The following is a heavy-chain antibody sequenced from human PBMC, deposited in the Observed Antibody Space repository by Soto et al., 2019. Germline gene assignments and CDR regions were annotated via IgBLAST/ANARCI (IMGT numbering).Heavy chain of an antibody. V-gene: IGHV4-59*01. CDR2: LFYSGNS. J-gene: IGHJ4*02. CDR3: VRSGHTFGGVV. Sequence: PSETLSLTCTVSGGSMSDFYGSWVRQPPGKGLEWISYLFYSGNSNYNASLKSRLTISMDTSKNQFSLKLRSVTAADAAVSYCVRSGHTFGGVVWGQGTLVTVSS. D-gene: IGHD3-16*01. CDR1: GGSMSDFY.